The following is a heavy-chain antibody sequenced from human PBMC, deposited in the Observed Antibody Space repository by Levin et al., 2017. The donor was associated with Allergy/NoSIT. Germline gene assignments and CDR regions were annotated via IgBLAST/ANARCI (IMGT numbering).Heavy chain of an antibody. CDR3: ARQGTTVTTQNSFDT. D-gene: IGHD4-17*01. J-gene: IGHJ3*02. V-gene: IGHV4-39*01. CDR1: GDSFSNNNYF. CDR2: IDYSGSN. Sequence: SQTLSLTCTVSGDSFSNNNYFWGWIRQPPGKGLEWIGSIDYSGSNYYNPSLKSRVTISVDTSKSQFSLNLMSVTAADTAVYYCARQGTTVTTQNSFDTWGQGTMVTVSS.